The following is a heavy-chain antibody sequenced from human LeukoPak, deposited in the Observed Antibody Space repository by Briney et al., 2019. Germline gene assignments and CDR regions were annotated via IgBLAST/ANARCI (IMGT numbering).Heavy chain of an antibody. V-gene: IGHV3-48*03. CDR2: ISSSGSTI. CDR3: ARNSLTGPSVPDV. Sequence: GGSLRLSCAASGFIFSSHEMNWVRQAPGKGLEWVSYISSSGSTIYYADSVKGRFTISRDNARNSLYLQMNSLRAEDTAVYYCARNSLTGPSVPDVWGQGTLVTVSS. D-gene: IGHD3-9*01. CDR1: GFIFSSHE. J-gene: IGHJ4*02.